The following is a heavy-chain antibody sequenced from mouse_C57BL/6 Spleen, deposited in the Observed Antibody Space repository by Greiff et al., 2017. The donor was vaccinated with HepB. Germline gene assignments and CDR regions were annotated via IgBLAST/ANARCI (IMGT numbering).Heavy chain of an antibody. Sequence: QVQLQQSGTELVKPGASVKLSCKASGYTFTSYWMHWVKQRPGQGLEWIGNINPSNGGTNYNEKFKSKATLTVDKSSSTAYMQLSSLTSEDSAVYYCARSDGYYSYYFDYWGQGTTLTVSS. V-gene: IGHV1-53*01. J-gene: IGHJ2*01. CDR1: GYTFTSYW. D-gene: IGHD2-3*01. CDR2: INPSNGGT. CDR3: ARSDGYYSYYFDY.